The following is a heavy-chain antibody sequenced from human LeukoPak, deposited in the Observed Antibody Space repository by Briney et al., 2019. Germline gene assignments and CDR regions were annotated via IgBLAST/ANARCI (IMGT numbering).Heavy chain of an antibody. V-gene: IGHV1-69*02. CDR3: ARWLDHDAFDI. J-gene: IGHJ3*02. D-gene: IGHD3-22*01. CDR1: GGTFSSYT. CDR2: IIPILGIA. Sequence: PLASVKVSCKASGGTFSSYTISWVRQAPGQGLEWMGRIIPILGIANYAQKFQGRVTITADKSTSTAYMELSSLRSEDTAVYYCARWLDHDAFDIWGQGTMVTVSS.